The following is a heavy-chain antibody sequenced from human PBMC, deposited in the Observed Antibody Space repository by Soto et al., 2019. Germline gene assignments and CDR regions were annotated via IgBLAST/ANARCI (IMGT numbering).Heavy chain of an antibody. V-gene: IGHV1-3*01. CDR1: GYTFIHYA. CDR3: ASEAIEFDY. D-gene: IGHD2-21*01. J-gene: IGHJ4*02. Sequence: QVQLVQSGAEVKKPGASVKVSCKASGYTFIHYAVHWVRQAPGQRLEWRGWINAGRGDIKFSQKFQGRVTFTMDASANTGYMELTSLRSEDTAVYYCASEAIEFDYWGPGTPVTVSS. CDR2: INAGRGDI.